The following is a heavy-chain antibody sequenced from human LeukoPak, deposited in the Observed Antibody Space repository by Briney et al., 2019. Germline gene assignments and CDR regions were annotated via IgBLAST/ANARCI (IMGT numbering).Heavy chain of an antibody. Sequence: GASVKVSCKASGYTFTSYGISWVRQAPGQGLEWMGWISAYNGSTNYAQKLQGRVTMTTDTSTSTAYMELRSLRSDDTAVYYCASAENDYGDHEGYWYFGLWGRGTLVTVSS. D-gene: IGHD4-17*01. CDR2: ISAYNGST. CDR1: GYTFTSYG. V-gene: IGHV1-18*01. J-gene: IGHJ2*01. CDR3: ASAENDYGDHEGYWYFGL.